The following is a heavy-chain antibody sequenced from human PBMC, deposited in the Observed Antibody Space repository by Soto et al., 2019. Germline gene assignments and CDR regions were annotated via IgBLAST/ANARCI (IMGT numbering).Heavy chain of an antibody. CDR3: ARFDPASLVGATPDYYGMDV. D-gene: IGHD1-26*01. V-gene: IGHV4-59*08. Sequence: SETLSLTCTVSGGSISSYYWSWIRQPPGKGLEWIGYIYYTGSTNYNPSLKSRLTISVDTSNNHFSLKLTSVTAADTAVYYCARFDPASLVGATPDYYGMDVWGQGTTVTVSS. CDR1: GGSISSYY. CDR2: IYYTGST. J-gene: IGHJ6*02.